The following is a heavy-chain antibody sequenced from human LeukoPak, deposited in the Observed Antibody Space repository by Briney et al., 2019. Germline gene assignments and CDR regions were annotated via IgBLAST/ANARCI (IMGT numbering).Heavy chain of an antibody. D-gene: IGHD1-26*01. CDR3: ARGRRGSYFQDY. J-gene: IGHJ4*02. CDR2: IYYSGTS. Sequence: SETLSLTCTVSSGSISNGGYYWVWIRQPPGKGLEWIGSIYYSGTSYYNPSLTSRVTISVDTSNNQFSLKLSSVTAADTAVYYCARGRRGSYFQDYWGQGTLVTVSS. V-gene: IGHV4-39*07. CDR1: SGSISNGGYY.